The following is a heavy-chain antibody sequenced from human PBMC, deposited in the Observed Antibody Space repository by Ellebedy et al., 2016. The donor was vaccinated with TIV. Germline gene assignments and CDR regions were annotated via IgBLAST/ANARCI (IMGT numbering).Heavy chain of an antibody. J-gene: IGHJ4*02. Sequence: AASVKVSCKASQYAFTGYYLHWVRQAPGQGLEWMGWINPNSGDTKFAQKFKGRVTMTRDTSISTAYMELSRLRSDDTAVYSCAIDGDSGWSLDYWGQGTLVIVSS. CDR3: AIDGDSGWSLDY. V-gene: IGHV1-2*02. CDR1: QYAFTGYY. CDR2: INPNSGDT. D-gene: IGHD6-19*01.